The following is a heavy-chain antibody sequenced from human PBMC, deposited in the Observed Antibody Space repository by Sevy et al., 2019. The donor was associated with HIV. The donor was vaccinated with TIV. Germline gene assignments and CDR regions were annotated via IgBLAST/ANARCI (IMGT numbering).Heavy chain of an antibody. D-gene: IGHD3-22*01. Sequence: GGSLRLSCAVSGFTFNTYNMNGVRQAPGKGLEWVSYISYTSTTIYYADSVRGRFTISRDNAKNTLYLQMNSLRDEDTAVYYCASSDATSRFGYYYFAMDFWGQGTSVTVSS. CDR2: ISYTSTTI. V-gene: IGHV3-48*02. CDR3: ASSDATSRFGYYYFAMDF. J-gene: IGHJ6*02. CDR1: GFTFNTYN.